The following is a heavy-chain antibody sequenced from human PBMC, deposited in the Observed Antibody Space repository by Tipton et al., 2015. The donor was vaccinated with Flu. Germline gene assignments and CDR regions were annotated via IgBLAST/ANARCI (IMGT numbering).Heavy chain of an antibody. CDR1: GDSIGSRFY. J-gene: IGHJ5*02. CDR2: FYRSGNT. CDR3: ARRDYGNYVSDPNYWFDP. Sequence: TLSLTCSVSGDSIGSRFYWGWIRQPPGQVLGWVGNFYRSGNTYYNPSLNSRVTISIDTSKNHFSLRLRFVTAADTTVYYCARRDYGNYVSDPNYWFDPWGQGTLVTVSS. V-gene: IGHV4-38-2*01. D-gene: IGHD4-11*01.